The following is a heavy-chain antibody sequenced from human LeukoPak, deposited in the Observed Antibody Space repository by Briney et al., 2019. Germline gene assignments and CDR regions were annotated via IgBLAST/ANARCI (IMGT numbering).Heavy chain of an antibody. V-gene: IGHV3-30*18. CDR1: GFTFSSSG. D-gene: IGHD2-15*01. J-gene: IGHJ6*02. CDR2: ISYDGSNK. Sequence: PGGCLRLSCAASGFTFSSSGMHWVRQAPGKGLEWVAVISYDGSNKYYVDSVKSRFTISRDNSKNTLNLQMNSLRAEDTAVYYCAKEDCSGGSCYHGYYYGMDVWGQGTTVTVSS. CDR3: AKEDCSGGSCYHGYYYGMDV.